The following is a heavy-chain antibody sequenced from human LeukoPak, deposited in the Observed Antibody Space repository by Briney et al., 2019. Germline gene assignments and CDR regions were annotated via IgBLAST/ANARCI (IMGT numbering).Heavy chain of an antibody. Sequence: SETLSLTCAVYGGSFSGYYWSWIRQPPGKGLEWIGEINHSGSTNYNPSLKSRVTISVDTSKNQFSLKLSSVTAADTAVYYCVRQAVVGATRWFDPWGQGTLVTVSS. D-gene: IGHD1-26*01. CDR3: VRQAVVGATRWFDP. V-gene: IGHV4-34*01. J-gene: IGHJ5*02. CDR2: INHSGST. CDR1: GGSFSGYY.